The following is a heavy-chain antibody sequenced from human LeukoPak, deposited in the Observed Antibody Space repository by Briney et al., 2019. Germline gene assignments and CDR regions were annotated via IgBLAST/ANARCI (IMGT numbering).Heavy chain of an antibody. V-gene: IGHV3-30*04. D-gene: IGHD1-14*01. J-gene: IGHJ4*02. CDR3: ARAPRRPVPNYFDY. Sequence: GGSLRLSCAASGFTFSSYAMHWVRQAPGKGLEWVAVISYDGSNKCYADSVKGRFTISRDNSKNTLYLQMNSLRAEDTAVYYCARAPRRPVPNYFDYWGQGTLVTVSS. CDR1: GFTFSSYA. CDR2: ISYDGSNK.